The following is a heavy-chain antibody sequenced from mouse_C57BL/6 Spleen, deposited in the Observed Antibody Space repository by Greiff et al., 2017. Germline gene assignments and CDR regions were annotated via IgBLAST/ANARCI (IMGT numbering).Heavy chain of an antibody. CDR2: INPSTGGS. CDR1: GYSFTGYY. D-gene: IGHD2-2*01. J-gene: IGHJ3*01. Sequence: VQLQQSGPELVKPGASVKISCKASGYSFTGYYMNWVKQSPEKSLEWIGEINPSTGGSTYNQKSKAKAKLTVDKSSSTAYMQIKNLTTENSAVYCCSRDCGYGAAYWGQGTLVTVSA. CDR3: SRDCGYGAAY. V-gene: IGHV1-42*01.